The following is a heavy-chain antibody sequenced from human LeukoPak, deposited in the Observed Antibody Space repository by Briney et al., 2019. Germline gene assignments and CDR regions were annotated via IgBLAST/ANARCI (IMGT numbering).Heavy chain of an antibody. CDR2: IYYSGST. V-gene: IGHV4-30-4*07. D-gene: IGHD3-10*01. Sequence: SETLSLTCAVSGGSISSGGYSWSWIRQPPGKGLEWIGYIYYSGSTYYNPSLKSRVTISVDTSKNQFSLKLSSVTAADTAVYYCARDFHSGGFDYWGQGTLVTVSS. CDR3: ARDFHSGGFDY. J-gene: IGHJ4*02. CDR1: GGSISSGGYS.